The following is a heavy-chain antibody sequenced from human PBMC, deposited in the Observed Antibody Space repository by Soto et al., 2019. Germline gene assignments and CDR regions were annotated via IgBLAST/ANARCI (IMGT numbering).Heavy chain of an antibody. CDR2: IYYSGST. V-gene: IGHV4-31*03. CDR1: GGSISSGGYY. D-gene: IGHD3-10*01. CDR3: ARSPTMVRGAEWAFDI. J-gene: IGHJ3*02. Sequence: QVQLQESGPGLVKPSQTLSLTCTVSGGSISSGGYYWSWIRQHPGKGLEWIGYIYYSGSTYHNPSIKSRVTISVDTSKNQFSLKLSSVTAADTAVYYCARSPTMVRGAEWAFDIWGQGTMVTVSS.